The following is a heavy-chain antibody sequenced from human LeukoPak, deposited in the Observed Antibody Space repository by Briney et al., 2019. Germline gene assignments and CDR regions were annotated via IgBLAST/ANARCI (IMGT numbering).Heavy chain of an antibody. V-gene: IGHV1-69*08. CDR2: IIAILDTA. J-gene: IGHJ5*02. CDR1: GGSFSDYS. D-gene: IGHD5-12*01. CDR3: VRSGYDYDWFDP. Sequence: SVKVSRKASGGSFSDYSISWVRQAPGQGLEWMGRIIAILDTAHYAQKFQGRFTITADKSTTTVYMELSSLRSDDTAVYYCVRSGYDYDWFDPWGQGTLVTVSS.